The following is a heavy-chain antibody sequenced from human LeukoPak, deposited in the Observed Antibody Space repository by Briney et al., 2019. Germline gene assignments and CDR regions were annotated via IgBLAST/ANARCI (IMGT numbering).Heavy chain of an antibody. CDR3: TTEYSSGGYYFDY. D-gene: IGHD6-19*01. J-gene: IGHJ4*02. CDR1: GFTFSNAW. V-gene: IGHV3-15*01. Sequence: PGGSLRLSCAASGFTFSNAWMSWVRQAPGKGLEWVGRIKSKTDGGTTDYAAPVKGRFTISRDDSKNTLYLQMNSLKTEDTAVYYCTTEYSSGGYYFDYWGQGPLVTVSS. CDR2: IKSKTDGGTT.